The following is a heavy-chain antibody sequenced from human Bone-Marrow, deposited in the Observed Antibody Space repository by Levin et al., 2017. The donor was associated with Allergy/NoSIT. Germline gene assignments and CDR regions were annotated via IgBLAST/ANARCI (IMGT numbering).Heavy chain of an antibody. CDR3: ARAPRRFSEWLWGFDY. J-gene: IGHJ4*02. V-gene: IGHV1-2*06. D-gene: IGHD3-3*01. Sequence: GESLKISCKASGYTFTGYYMHWVRQAPGQGLEWMGRINPNSGGTNYAQKFQGRVTMTRDTSISTAYMELSRLRSDDTAVYYCARAPRRFSEWLWGFDYWGQGTLVTVSS. CDR2: INPNSGGT. CDR1: GYTFTGYY.